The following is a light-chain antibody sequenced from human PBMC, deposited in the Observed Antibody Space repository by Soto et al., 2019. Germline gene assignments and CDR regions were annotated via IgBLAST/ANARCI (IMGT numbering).Light chain of an antibody. CDR3: QQSYSLPVWT. CDR1: QRIGPY. CDR2: AAT. V-gene: IGKV1-39*01. Sequence: DIQMTQSPSSLSASVGDSVTITCRASQRIGPYVNRYQQKPGKPPKLLISAATNLADGVPSRFGGSGSGTDFTLSVSSLQPEDFATYYCQQSYSLPVWTFGQGTKVEIK. J-gene: IGKJ1*01.